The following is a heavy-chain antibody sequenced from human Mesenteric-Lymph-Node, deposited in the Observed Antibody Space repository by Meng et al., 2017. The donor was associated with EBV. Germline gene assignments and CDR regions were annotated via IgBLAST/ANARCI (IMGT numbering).Heavy chain of an antibody. CDR2: IYYSGST. Sequence: QVQPQESGPGLVKPSETLSLTCSVSGGSISGYYWSWIRQPPGKGLEWIGYIYYSGSTNYNPSLKSRVTTSVDTSKNQFSLKLSSVTAADTAVYYCARRQEIYWYFDLWGRGTLVTVSS. CDR3: ARRQEIYWYFDL. J-gene: IGHJ2*01. CDR1: GGSISGYY. V-gene: IGHV4-59*01.